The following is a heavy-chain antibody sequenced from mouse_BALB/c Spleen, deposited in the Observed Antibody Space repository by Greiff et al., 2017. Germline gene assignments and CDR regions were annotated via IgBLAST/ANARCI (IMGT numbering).Heavy chain of an antibody. D-gene: IGHD1-2*01. Sequence: QVQLQQPGAELVKPGASVKLSCKASGYTFTSYWMHWVKQRPGQGLEWIGEINPSNGRTNYNEKFKSKATLTVDKSSSTAYMQLSSLTSEDSAVYYCARQRTITTATEAMDYWGQGTSVTVSS. CDR2: INPSNGRT. V-gene: IGHV1S81*02. CDR1: GYTFTSYW. J-gene: IGHJ4*01. CDR3: ARQRTITTATEAMDY.